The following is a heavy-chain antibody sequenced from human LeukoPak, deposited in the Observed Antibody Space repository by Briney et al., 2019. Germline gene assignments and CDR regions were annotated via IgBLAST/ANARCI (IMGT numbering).Heavy chain of an antibody. CDR3: ARDLTTMVRGPPLDY. CDR2: ISRSSDTI. V-gene: IGHV3-48*02. CDR1: GFTFSSNS. Sequence: GGSLRLSCAASGFTFSSNSMNWVRQAPGKGLEWVSYISRSSDTIYYADSVKGRFTISRDNAKNSLYLQMNSLRDEDTAVYYCARDLTTMVRGPPLDYWGQGTLVTVSS. J-gene: IGHJ4*02. D-gene: IGHD3-10*01.